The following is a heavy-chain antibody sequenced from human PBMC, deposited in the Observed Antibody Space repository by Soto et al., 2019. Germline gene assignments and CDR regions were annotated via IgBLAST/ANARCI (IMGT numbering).Heavy chain of an antibody. CDR3: AKGVSSSWYSYYYYGMDV. V-gene: IGHV3-23*01. J-gene: IGHJ6*02. D-gene: IGHD6-13*01. CDR2: ISGSGGST. Sequence: EVQLLESGGGLVQPGGSLRLSCAASGFTFSSYAMSWVRQAPGKGLEWVSAISGSGGSTYYADSVKGRFTISRDNSKNTLYLQMNSLRAEDTAVYYCAKGVSSSWYSYYYYGMDVGGQGTTVTVSS. CDR1: GFTFSSYA.